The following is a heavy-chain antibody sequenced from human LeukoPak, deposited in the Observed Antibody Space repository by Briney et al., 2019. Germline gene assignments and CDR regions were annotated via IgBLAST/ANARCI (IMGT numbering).Heavy chain of an antibody. J-gene: IGHJ4*02. CDR1: GFTFSSYA. D-gene: IGHD5-24*01. V-gene: IGHV3-30*04. CDR2: ISYDGSNK. Sequence: GGSLRLSCAASGFTFSSYAMHWVRQAPGKGLEWVAVISYDGSNKKYADSGKGRFTISRVNSQKTLYLQMNSLRAEDAAVYYCARGAARMVEMGTMISFEYWGQGTLVTVSS. CDR3: ARGAARMVEMGTMISFEY.